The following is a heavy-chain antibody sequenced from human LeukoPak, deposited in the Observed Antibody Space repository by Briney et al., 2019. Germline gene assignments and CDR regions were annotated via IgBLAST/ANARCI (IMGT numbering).Heavy chain of an antibody. CDR2: IIPTFGTA. D-gene: IGHD6-6*01. CDR3: AREGIAARHYFDY. CDR1: GYTFTSYG. J-gene: IGHJ4*02. V-gene: IGHV1-69*05. Sequence: ASVKVSCKASGYTFTSYGISWVRQAPGQGLEWMGGIIPTFGTANYAQKFQGRVTITTDESTSTAYMELSSLRSEDTAVYYCAREGIAARHYFDYWGQGTLVTVSS.